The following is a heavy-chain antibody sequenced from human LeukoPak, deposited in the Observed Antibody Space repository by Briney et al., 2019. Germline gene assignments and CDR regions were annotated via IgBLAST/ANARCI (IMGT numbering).Heavy chain of an antibody. D-gene: IGHD5-12*01. CDR2: IDNDGSDT. V-gene: IGHV3-74*01. CDR1: GFTFSSYS. J-gene: IGHJ3*01. Sequence: GGSLRLSCAASGFTFSSYSMNWVRQAPGKGLVWVGRIDNDGSDTIYADSVKGRFTVSRDNAKNTLYLQMNSLRAEDTAVYFCARGGFSHGFDVWGQGTVVTVSS. CDR3: ARGGFSHGFDV.